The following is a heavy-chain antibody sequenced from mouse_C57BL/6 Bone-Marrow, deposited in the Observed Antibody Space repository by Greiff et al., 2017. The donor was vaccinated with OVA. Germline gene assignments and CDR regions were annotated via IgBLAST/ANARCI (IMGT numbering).Heavy chain of an antibody. Sequence: VQLQQSGAELARPGASVKMSCKASGYTFTSYTMHWVKQRPGQGLEWIGYINPSSGYTKYNQKFKDKATLTADKSSSTAYRQLSSLTSEDSAVYYCARWGNYVRMDYWGQGTSVTVSS. D-gene: IGHD2-1*01. V-gene: IGHV1-4*01. CDR2: INPSSGYT. J-gene: IGHJ4*01. CDR1: GYTFTSYT. CDR3: ARWGNYVRMDY.